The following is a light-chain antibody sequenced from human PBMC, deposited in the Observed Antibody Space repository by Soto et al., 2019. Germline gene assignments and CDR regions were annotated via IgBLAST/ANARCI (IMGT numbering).Light chain of an antibody. CDR2: DAS. Sequence: IQLTQSPSTLSASVGDRFTITCRASQSISKCFAWYQQKPGKAPNLLIYDASSLQSGVPARFSGSGSGTEFTLTISDLQPDDFATYYCQQYTLYLETFGQGTKVDIK. J-gene: IGKJ1*01. CDR1: QSISKC. V-gene: IGKV1-5*01. CDR3: QQYTLYLET.